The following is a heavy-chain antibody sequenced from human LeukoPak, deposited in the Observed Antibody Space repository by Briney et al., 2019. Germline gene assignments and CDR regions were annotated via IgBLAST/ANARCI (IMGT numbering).Heavy chain of an antibody. D-gene: IGHD4-11*01. J-gene: IGHJ4*02. Sequence: GGSLRLSCAASGFTFTSYAMTWVRQAPGKGLEWVSIITGSGGTTYYTDSVKGRFTISRDNSKTTLYLQMNSLRAEDTAVYFCANERPTTTAFDYWGQGTLVTVSS. CDR3: ANERPTTTAFDY. CDR1: GFTFTSYA. CDR2: ITGSGGTT. V-gene: IGHV3-23*01.